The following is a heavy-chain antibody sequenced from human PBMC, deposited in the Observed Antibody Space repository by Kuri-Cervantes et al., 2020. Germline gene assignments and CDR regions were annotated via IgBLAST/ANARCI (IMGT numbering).Heavy chain of an antibody. D-gene: IGHD4-11*01. CDR3: ARGGAVTTDY. J-gene: IGHJ4*02. CDR1: GASINSGGYY. V-gene: IGHV4-31*03. Sequence: SETLSLTCTVSGASINSGGYYWSWIRQHPGKGLEWIGYIYYSGSTYYNPSLKSRVSISVDTSKNQFSLKLSSVTAADTAVYYCARGGAVTTDYWGQGTLVTVSS. CDR2: IYYSGST.